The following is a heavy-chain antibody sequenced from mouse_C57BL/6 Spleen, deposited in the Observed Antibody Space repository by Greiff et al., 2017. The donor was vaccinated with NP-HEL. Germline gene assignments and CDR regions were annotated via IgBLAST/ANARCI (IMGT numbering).Heavy chain of an antibody. CDR2: ISYDGSN. CDR1: GYSITSGYY. D-gene: IGHD1-1*01. V-gene: IGHV3-6*01. J-gene: IGHJ2*01. CDR3: ARDRSTTGFDY. Sequence: EVQLQESGPGLVKPSQSLSLTCSVTGYSITSGYYWNWIRQFPGNKLEWMGYISYDGSNNYNPSLKNRISITRDTSKNQFFLKLNSVTTEDTATYYCARDRSTTGFDYWGQGTTLTVSS.